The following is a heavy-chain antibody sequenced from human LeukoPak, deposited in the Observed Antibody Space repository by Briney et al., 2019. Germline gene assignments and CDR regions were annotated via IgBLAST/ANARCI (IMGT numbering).Heavy chain of an antibody. J-gene: IGHJ4*02. CDR2: ISSSSSTI. V-gene: IGHV3-48*01. CDR1: GFTFSSYS. Sequence: GGSLRLSCAASGFTFSSYSMNWVRQAPGKGLEWVSYISSSSSTIYYADSVKGRFTISRDNAKNSLYLQMNSLRAEDTAVYYCARQYYDFWSGYYPTDYWGQGTPVTVSS. CDR3: ARQYYDFWSGYYPTDY. D-gene: IGHD3-3*01.